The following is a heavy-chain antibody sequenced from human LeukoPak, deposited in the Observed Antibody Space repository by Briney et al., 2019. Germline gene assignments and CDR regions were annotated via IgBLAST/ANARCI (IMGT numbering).Heavy chain of an antibody. J-gene: IGHJ3*02. V-gene: IGHV4-39*01. D-gene: IGHD4-23*01. CDR2: IYYSGST. CDR3: ARSYGGHSVCDAFDI. Sequence: SETLSLTCTVSGDSISRSLYYWGWIRQPPGKGLEWIGTIYYSGSTYYNPSLKSRVTISVDTSKNQFSLKLTFVTAADTAVYYCARSYGGHSVCDAFDIWGQGTMVTVSS. CDR1: GDSISRSLYY.